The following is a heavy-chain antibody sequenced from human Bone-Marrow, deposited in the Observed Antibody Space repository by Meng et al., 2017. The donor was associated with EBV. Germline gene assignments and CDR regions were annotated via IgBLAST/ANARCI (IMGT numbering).Heavy chain of an antibody. CDR2: IYYSGST. CDR1: GGSISSSSYY. V-gene: IGHV4-39*07. J-gene: IGHJ4*02. D-gene: IGHD3-22*01. Sequence: QLRVQESRPGLVKPSETLSLTCSVSGGSISSSSYYWGWIRQPPGKGLEWIGSIYYSGSTYYNPSLKSRVTISVDTSKNQFSLKLSSVTAADTAVYYCAREYDSSGYSDYWGQGTLVTVSS. CDR3: AREYDSSGYSDY.